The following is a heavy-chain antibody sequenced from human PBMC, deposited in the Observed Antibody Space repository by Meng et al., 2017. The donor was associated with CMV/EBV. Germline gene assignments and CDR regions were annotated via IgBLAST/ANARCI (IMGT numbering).Heavy chain of an antibody. V-gene: IGHV1-2*02. CDR2: INPNSGGT. CDR1: GYTFTGYY. D-gene: IGHD1-26*01. CDR3: ARTPSYSGSQRPFDY. J-gene: IGHJ4*02. Sequence: QGQPVQSGAEVKKPGASVKVSCNASGYTFTGYYMHWVRQAPGQGLEWMGWINPNSGGTNYAQKFQGRVTMTRDTSISTAYMELSRLRSDDTAVYYCARTPSYSGSQRPFDYWGQGTLVTVSS.